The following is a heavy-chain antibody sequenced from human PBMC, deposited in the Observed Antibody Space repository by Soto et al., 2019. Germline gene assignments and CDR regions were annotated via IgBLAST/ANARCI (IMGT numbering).Heavy chain of an antibody. CDR3: ARDLYLTSDWFDP. CDR2: ISAYNGNA. J-gene: IGHJ5*02. CDR1: GYTFTSYG. Sequence: GASVKVSCKASGYTFTSYGISWVRQAPGQGLEWMGWISAYNGNANYAQKLQGRVTMTTDTSASTAYMELRSLRSDDTAVYYCARDLYLTSDWFDPWGQGTLVTVSS. D-gene: IGHD2-8*01. V-gene: IGHV1-18*01.